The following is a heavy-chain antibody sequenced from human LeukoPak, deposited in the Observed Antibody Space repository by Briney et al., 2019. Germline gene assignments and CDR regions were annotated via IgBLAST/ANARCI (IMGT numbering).Heavy chain of an antibody. J-gene: IGHJ5*02. D-gene: IGHD2-15*01. CDR3: ARVRYVVVVAATSWFDP. V-gene: IGHV1-2*02. Sequence: GASVKVSCKASGYTFTGYYMHWVRQAPGQGLEWMGWINPNSGGTNCAQKFQGRVTMTRDTSISTAYMELSRLRSDDTAVYYCARVRYVVVVAATSWFDPWGQGTLVTVSS. CDR1: GYTFTGYY. CDR2: INPNSGGT.